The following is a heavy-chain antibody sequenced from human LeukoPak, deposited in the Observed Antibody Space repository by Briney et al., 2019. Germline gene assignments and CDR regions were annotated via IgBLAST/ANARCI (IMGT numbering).Heavy chain of an antibody. D-gene: IGHD4-23*01. CDR2: ISYDGSNK. CDR1: GFTFSSYA. CDR3: ARDSQGADDYGGNSDDYYYYGMDV. Sequence: GRSLRLSCAASGFTFSSYAMHWVRQAPGKGLEWVAVISYDGSNKYYADSVKGRFTISRDNSKNTLYLQMNSLRAEDTAVYYCARDSQGADDYGGNSDDYYYYGMDVWGQGTTVTVSS. J-gene: IGHJ6*02. V-gene: IGHV3-30-3*01.